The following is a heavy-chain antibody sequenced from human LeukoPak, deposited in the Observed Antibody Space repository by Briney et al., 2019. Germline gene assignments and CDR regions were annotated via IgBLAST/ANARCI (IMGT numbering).Heavy chain of an antibody. CDR1: GYTFTSYY. D-gene: IGHD6-19*01. Sequence: VASVKVSCKASGYTFTSYYMHWVRQAPGQGLEWMGIINPSGGSTSYAQKFQGRVTMTRDTSTSTVYMELSSLRSEDTAVYYCARDPSPQQWLVRQRIGWFDPWGQGTLVTVSS. CDR2: INPSGGST. V-gene: IGHV1-46*01. CDR3: ARDPSPQQWLVRQRIGWFDP. J-gene: IGHJ5*02.